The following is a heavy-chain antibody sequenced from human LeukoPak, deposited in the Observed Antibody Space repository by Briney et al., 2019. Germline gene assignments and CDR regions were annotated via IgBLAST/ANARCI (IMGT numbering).Heavy chain of an antibody. CDR2: IRHSGST. J-gene: IGHJ4*02. CDR3: ANMIRGLDY. V-gene: IGHV4-34*01. D-gene: IGHD3-10*01. Sequence: SETLSLTCTVYGWSSSGYNGSWIRQPPGKGLEWIGQIRHSGSTYYNPSLKSRVTMSVDSSKNQFSLQLTSVTAADTAIYYCANMIRGLDYWGQGALVTVSS. CDR1: GWSSSGYN.